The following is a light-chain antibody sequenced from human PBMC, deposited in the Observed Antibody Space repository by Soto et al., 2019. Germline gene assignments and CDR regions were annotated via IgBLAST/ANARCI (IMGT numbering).Light chain of an antibody. Sequence: EIVLTQSPATLSLSPGERATLSCRASQTINKYLAWYQQRPGQPPRLLIYESFNRATGIPARFSGSGSGTDFTLTIDSLEPEDFAIYYCQQRSNWLYTFGQGTKLEI. CDR2: ESF. V-gene: IGKV3-11*01. CDR3: QQRSNWLYT. CDR1: QTINKY. J-gene: IGKJ2*01.